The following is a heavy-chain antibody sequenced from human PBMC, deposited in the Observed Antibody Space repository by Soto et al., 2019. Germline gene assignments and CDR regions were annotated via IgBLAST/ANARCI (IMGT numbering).Heavy chain of an antibody. V-gene: IGHV4-30-4*01. CDR3: ARVRRYYYYAMDV. J-gene: IGHJ6*02. Sequence: QVQLQESGPGLVKPSQTLSLTCTVSGGSISDSDYYWGWIRQPPGKGLEWIGYMFYSGSPYSNPSLKSRITISVDTTKNQFSLKLTSVTAADTAVYYCARVRRYYYYAMDVWGQGTTVTVSS. CDR1: GGSISDSDYY. CDR2: MFYSGSP.